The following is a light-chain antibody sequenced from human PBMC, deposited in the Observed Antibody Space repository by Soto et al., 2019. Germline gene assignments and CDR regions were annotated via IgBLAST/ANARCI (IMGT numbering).Light chain of an antibody. Sequence: DIQMTQSPSTLSASVGDRVTITCRASQSVGYWLAWYQQKPGKAPTFLVYDASNLHSGVPARFSGSGSGSEFSLTINSLQPDDFATYYCQQYYSSWTFGQGTKVDIK. J-gene: IGKJ1*01. CDR2: DAS. V-gene: IGKV1-5*01. CDR1: QSVGYW. CDR3: QQYYSSWT.